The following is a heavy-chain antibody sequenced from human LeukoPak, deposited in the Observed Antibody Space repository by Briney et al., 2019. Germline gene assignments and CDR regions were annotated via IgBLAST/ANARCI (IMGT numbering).Heavy chain of an antibody. Sequence: PSETLSLTCTVSGGSISSSSYYWGWIRQPPGKGLESIGSIYYSGSTYYNPSLKSRVTISVDTSKNQFSLKLSSVTAADTAVYYCARDLISQLPKGARFDYWGQGTLVTVSS. V-gene: IGHV4-39*07. J-gene: IGHJ4*02. CDR1: GGSISSSSYY. CDR3: ARDLISQLPKGARFDY. CDR2: IYYSGST. D-gene: IGHD2-2*01.